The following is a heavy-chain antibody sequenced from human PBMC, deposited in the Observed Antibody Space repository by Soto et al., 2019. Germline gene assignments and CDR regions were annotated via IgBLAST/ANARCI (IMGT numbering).Heavy chain of an antibody. CDR1: GGSISSGGYY. D-gene: IGHD6-13*01. V-gene: IGHV4-39*01. J-gene: IGHJ4*02. Sequence: SETLSLTCTVSGGSISSGGYYWGWIRQPPGKGLEWIGSIYYSGSTYYNPSLKSRVTISVDTSKNQFSLKLSSVTAADTAVYYCAMRVPASAAGTLGLFDYWGQGTLVTVSS. CDR2: IYYSGST. CDR3: AMRVPASAAGTLGLFDY.